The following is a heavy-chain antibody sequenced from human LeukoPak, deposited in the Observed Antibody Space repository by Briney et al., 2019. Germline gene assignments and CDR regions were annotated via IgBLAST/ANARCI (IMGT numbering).Heavy chain of an antibody. CDR1: GFTFSSDW. CDR3: ARRYCSSTSCHLDY. Sequence: GGSLRLSCVASGFTFSSDWMSWVRQAPGKGLEWVANIKQGGNEKYYVDSVKGRFTISRDNAKNSLYLQMNSLGAEDTAVYYCARRYCSSTSCHLDYWGQGTLVTVSS. J-gene: IGHJ4*02. V-gene: IGHV3-7*01. D-gene: IGHD2-2*01. CDR2: IKQGGNEK.